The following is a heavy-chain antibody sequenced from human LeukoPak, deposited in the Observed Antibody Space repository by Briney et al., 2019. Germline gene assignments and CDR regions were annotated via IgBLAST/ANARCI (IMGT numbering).Heavy chain of an antibody. Sequence: PGGSLRLSCAASGFTFSSYGMHWVRQAPGKGLEWVAAISSGGSNKYYAESVKGRFTISRDNSKNTLYLQMNSLRVEDTAVYYCARDGFSSSWGLAYWGQGTLVTVSS. CDR1: GFTFSSYG. V-gene: IGHV3-30*03. CDR2: ISSGGSNK. J-gene: IGHJ4*02. CDR3: ARDGFSSSWGLAY. D-gene: IGHD6-13*01.